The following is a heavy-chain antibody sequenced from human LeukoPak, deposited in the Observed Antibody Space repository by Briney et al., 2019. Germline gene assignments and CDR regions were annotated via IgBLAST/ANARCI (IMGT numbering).Heavy chain of an antibody. CDR1: GFTLSSYW. V-gene: IGHV3-74*01. D-gene: IGHD5-12*01. CDR2: INIDGSSR. Sequence: GGSLRLSCAASGFTLSSYWMHWVRQAPGKGLVWVSRINIDGSSRDYADSVKGRFTISRDNAKNTLYLQMSSLRAEDTAVYYCAKAGGYSGYLDYWGQGTLVTVSS. J-gene: IGHJ4*02. CDR3: AKAGGYSGYLDY.